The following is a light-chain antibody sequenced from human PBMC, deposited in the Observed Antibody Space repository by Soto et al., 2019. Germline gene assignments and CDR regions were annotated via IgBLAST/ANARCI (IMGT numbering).Light chain of an antibody. Sequence: QSVLTQPPSASGTPGQRVTISCSGSSSNIGTYSVSWYQQFPGTAPRLLIYSDNQRPSGVPDRFSASKSGASASLGVTGFQTGDEADYYCGSWDSSLSAYVFGTGTKV. CDR3: GSWDSSLSAYV. CDR1: SSNIGTYS. V-gene: IGLV1-44*01. CDR2: SDN. J-gene: IGLJ1*01.